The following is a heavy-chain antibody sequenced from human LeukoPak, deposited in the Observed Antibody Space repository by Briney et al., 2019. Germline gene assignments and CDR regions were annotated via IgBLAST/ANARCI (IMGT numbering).Heavy chain of an antibody. CDR3: ARDLPYYDSSGYQGYFDY. CDR1: GGSISSYY. V-gene: IGHV4-4*07. D-gene: IGHD3-22*01. CDR2: IYTSGST. Sequence: SETLSLTCTVSGGSISSYYWSWIRQPAGKGLEWIGRIYTSGSTNYNPSLKSRVTMSVDTSKNQFSLKLSSVTAADTAVYYCARDLPYYDSSGYQGYFDYWGQGTLVTVSS. J-gene: IGHJ4*02.